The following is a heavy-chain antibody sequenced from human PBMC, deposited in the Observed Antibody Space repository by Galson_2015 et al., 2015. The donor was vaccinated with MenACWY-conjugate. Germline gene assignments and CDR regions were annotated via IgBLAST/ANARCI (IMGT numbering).Heavy chain of an antibody. CDR1: GFTFSSYG. J-gene: IGHJ6*02. CDR2: ISYDGSNK. V-gene: IGHV3-30*18. Sequence: SLRLSCAASGFTFSSYGMHWVRQAPGKGLEWVAVISYDGSNKYYADSVKGRFTISRDNSKSTLYLQMNSLRVEDTAVYYCAKGGLWYSSGWYSNYYYYGMDVWGQGTTVTVSS. CDR3: AKGGLWYSSGWYSNYYYYGMDV. D-gene: IGHD6-19*01.